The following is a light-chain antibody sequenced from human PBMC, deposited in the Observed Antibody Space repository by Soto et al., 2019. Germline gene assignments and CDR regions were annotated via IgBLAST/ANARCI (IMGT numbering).Light chain of an antibody. CDR2: GAS. V-gene: IGKV3-20*01. CDR3: QQYMSSVT. CDR1: QSVDSTF. J-gene: IGKJ1*01. Sequence: EIVLTQSPGSLSLSPGERATLSCRASQSVDSTFFAWYQKKPGQAPRLLIYGASKRATGVPDRFSGSGSGTDFTITISRVEPEDFAVYYCQQYMSSVTFGQGTKVEI.